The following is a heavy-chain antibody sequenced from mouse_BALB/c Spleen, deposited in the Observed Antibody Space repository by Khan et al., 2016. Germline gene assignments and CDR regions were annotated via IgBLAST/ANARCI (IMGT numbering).Heavy chain of an antibody. Sequence: VQLKESGAELVKPGASVKLSCTASGFNIKDTYMHWVKQRPEQGLEWIGRIDPANGNTKYDPKFQGKATITADTSSNTAYLQLSSLTSEDTAVYYWAQIYDGYYGFAYWGQGTLVTVSA. D-gene: IGHD2-3*01. CDR1: GFNIKDTY. J-gene: IGHJ3*01. CDR2: IDPANGNT. V-gene: IGHV14-3*02. CDR3: AQIYDGYYGFAY.